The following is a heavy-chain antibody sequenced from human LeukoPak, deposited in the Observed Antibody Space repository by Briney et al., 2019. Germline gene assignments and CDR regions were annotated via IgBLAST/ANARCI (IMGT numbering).Heavy chain of an antibody. J-gene: IGHJ3*02. Sequence: ASVKVSCKASGYTFTGYYMHWVRQAPGQGLEWMGWINPNSGGTNYAQKFQGRVTMTRDTSISTAYMELSRLRSDDTAVYYCARDSGKQQPSDAFDIWGQGTMVTVSS. CDR2: INPNSGGT. D-gene: IGHD6-13*01. CDR1: GYTFTGYY. CDR3: ARDSGKQQPSDAFDI. V-gene: IGHV1-2*02.